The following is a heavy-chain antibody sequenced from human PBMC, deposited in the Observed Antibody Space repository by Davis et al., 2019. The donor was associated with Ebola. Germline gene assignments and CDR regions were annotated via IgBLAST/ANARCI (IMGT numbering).Heavy chain of an antibody. CDR1: GFTFKSYG. V-gene: IGHV3-30*02. Sequence: GESLKISCVASGFTFKSYGMHWVRQAPGKGLEWVATIRSDGADDFYADSVKGRVTISRDNSKNTLYLQMGSLRAEDMAVYYCARDLRWGYYDSSGPGRGDYWGQGTLVTVSS. D-gene: IGHD3-22*01. CDR2: IRSDGADD. J-gene: IGHJ4*02. CDR3: ARDLRWGYYDSSGPGRGDY.